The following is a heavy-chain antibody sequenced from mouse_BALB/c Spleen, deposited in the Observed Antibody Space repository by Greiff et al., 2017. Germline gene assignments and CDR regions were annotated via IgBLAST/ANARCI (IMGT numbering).Heavy chain of an antibody. J-gene: IGHJ3*01. Sequence: EVNVVESGGGLVQPGGSLKLSCAASGFTFSSYGMSWVRQTPDKRLELVATINSNGGSTYYPDSVKGRFTISRDNAKNTLYLQMSSLKSEDTAMYYCARDRDYYGYEEGFAYWGQGTLVTVSA. D-gene: IGHD1-2*01. CDR2: INSNGGST. V-gene: IGHV5-6-3*01. CDR1: GFTFSSYG. CDR3: ARDRDYYGYEEGFAY.